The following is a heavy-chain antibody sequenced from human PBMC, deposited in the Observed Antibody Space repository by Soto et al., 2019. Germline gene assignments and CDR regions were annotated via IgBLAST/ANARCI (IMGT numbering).Heavy chain of an antibody. CDR1: GGSFSTYY. Sequence: PPPTLSLACTFSGGSFSTYYWSWIRQPPGKGLEWIGYIYYSGSTNYNPSLKSRVTISLDTSKNQFSLKLSSVTAADTAVYYCASVKNWNDFDYWGQGTLVTVSS. CDR2: IYYSGST. V-gene: IGHV4-59*01. J-gene: IGHJ4*02. CDR3: ASVKNWNDFDY. D-gene: IGHD1-1*01.